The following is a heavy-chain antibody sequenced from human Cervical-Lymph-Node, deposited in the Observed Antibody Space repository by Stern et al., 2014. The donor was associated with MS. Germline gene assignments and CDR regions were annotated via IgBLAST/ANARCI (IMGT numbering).Heavy chain of an antibody. Sequence: VQLVESGPEMKKPGSSVKVSCTSSGGTFNSHAISWIRQAPGPGLAWVGVIIPVLNTPSYAQKFHGRVTITADESTRTAYLEVSSLRYEDTAVYYCATEEEDTGYQTYGMDVWGQGTTVTVSS. D-gene: IGHD5-12*01. CDR3: ATEEEDTGYQTYGMDV. J-gene: IGHJ6*02. CDR2: IIPVLNTP. CDR1: GGTFNSHA. V-gene: IGHV1-69*01.